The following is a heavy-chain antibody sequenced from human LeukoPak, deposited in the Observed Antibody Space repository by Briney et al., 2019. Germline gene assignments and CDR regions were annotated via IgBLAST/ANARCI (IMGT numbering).Heavy chain of an antibody. V-gene: IGHV3-13*01. D-gene: IGHD6-13*01. Sequence: AGSLRLSCVASGFTLSSYDMNWVRQAPGKGLEWVSAIGAAGDTYYPGSVQGRFTISRENAKNSLYLQMNSLRAGDTAVYYCARAPTAAPGVADYWGQGTLVTVSS. CDR3: ARAPTAAPGVADY. CDR2: IGAAGDT. CDR1: GFTLSSYD. J-gene: IGHJ4*02.